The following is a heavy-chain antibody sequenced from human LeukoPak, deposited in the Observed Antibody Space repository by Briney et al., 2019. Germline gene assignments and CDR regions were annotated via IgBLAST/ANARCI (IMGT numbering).Heavy chain of an antibody. Sequence: SETPSLTCSVSGGTLNSFYWSWIRQPPGKGLEWIGYIYYSGTTNYNPSLKSRVTISVDTSKNQFSLKLSSVTAADTAVYYCARGVYIAAAQYGYWGQGTLVTVSS. CDR2: IYYSGTT. J-gene: IGHJ4*02. CDR1: GGTLNSFY. V-gene: IGHV4-59*01. D-gene: IGHD6-13*01. CDR3: ARGVYIAAAQYGY.